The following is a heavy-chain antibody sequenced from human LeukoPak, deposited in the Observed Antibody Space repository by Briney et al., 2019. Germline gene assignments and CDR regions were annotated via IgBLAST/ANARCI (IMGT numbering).Heavy chain of an antibody. Sequence: SETLSLTCAVCGGSFSGYYWSWIRQPPGKGLEWIGEINHSGSTNYNPSLKSRVTISVDTSKNQFSLKLSSVTAADTAVYYCASGYCSGGSCYRSPGYWGQGTLVTVSS. CDR2: INHSGST. CDR1: GGSFSGYY. CDR3: ASGYCSGGSCYRSPGY. J-gene: IGHJ4*02. V-gene: IGHV4-34*01. D-gene: IGHD2-15*01.